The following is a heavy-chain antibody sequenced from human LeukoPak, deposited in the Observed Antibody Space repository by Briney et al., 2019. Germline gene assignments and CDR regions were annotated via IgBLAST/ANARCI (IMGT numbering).Heavy chain of an antibody. J-gene: IGHJ5*02. CDR3: ARVPSYCSGGSCYSGWNWFDP. Sequence: GASVKVSCKASGYTFTGYYMHWVRQAPGQGLEWMGWINPNSGATNYAQKFQGRVTMTRDTSISTAYMELSRLRSDDTAVYYCARVPSYCSGGSCYSGWNWFDPWGQGTLVTVSS. CDR2: INPNSGAT. V-gene: IGHV1-2*02. D-gene: IGHD2-15*01. CDR1: GYTFTGYY.